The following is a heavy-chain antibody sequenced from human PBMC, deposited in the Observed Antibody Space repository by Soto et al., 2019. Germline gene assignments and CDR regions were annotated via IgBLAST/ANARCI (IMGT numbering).Heavy chain of an antibody. CDR1: GFTFSSYS. V-gene: IGHV3-48*02. CDR3: ARDRRDLYYYDSSGYYGYFDY. Sequence: EVQLVESGGGLVQPGGSLRLSCAASGFTFSSYSMNWVRQAPGKGLEWVSYISSSSSTIYYADSVKGRFTISRDNAKNSLYLQMNSLRDEDTAVYYCARDRRDLYYYDSSGYYGYFDYWGQGTLVTVSS. D-gene: IGHD3-22*01. J-gene: IGHJ4*02. CDR2: ISSSSSTI.